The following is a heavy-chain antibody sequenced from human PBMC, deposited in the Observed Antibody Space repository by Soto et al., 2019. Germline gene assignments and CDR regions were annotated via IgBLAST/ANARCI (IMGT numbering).Heavy chain of an antibody. CDR2: ISIGGRSI. CDR1: GFTFSNYN. CDR3: ARDERDGYNYYYGMDV. V-gene: IGHV3-21*05. Sequence: GGSLRLSCAASGFTFSNYNMNWVRQVPGKGLEWVAHISIGGRSINYADSVKGRFTISRDDAENSLTLHMNSLRAEDTAVYYCARDERDGYNYYYGMDVWGQGTTVTVSS. J-gene: IGHJ6*02.